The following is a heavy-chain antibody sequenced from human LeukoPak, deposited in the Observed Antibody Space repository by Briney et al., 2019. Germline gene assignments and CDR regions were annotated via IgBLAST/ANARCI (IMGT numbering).Heavy chain of an antibody. CDR2: ISRSGDSS. D-gene: IGHD3-10*01. J-gene: IGHJ4*02. Sequence: GGSLRLSCAASGFTFSSYAMTWVRQAPGKGLGWVSIISRSGDSSYYADSVKGRFTISRDNSNSTLYLQMSSLGAEDTAVYYCATFADYWGQGTLVTVSS. V-gene: IGHV3-23*01. CDR1: GFTFSSYA. CDR3: ATFADY.